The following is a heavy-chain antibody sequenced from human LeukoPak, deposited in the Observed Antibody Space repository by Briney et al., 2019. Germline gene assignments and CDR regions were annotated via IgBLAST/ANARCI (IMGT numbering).Heavy chain of an antibody. CDR1: GFTFSSFA. CDR2: ISGSGAST. D-gene: IGHD3-16*02. CDR3: AKDRGAYDYVWGSYRSVAYYFDY. V-gene: IGHV3-23*01. J-gene: IGHJ4*02. Sequence: GGSLRLSCSASGFTFSSFAMSWVRQAPGKGLEWGSAISGSGASTYYAVSVKGRFTISRDNSKNTLDLQMNSLRAEDTAVYYCAKDRGAYDYVWGSYRSVAYYFDYWGQGTLVTVSS.